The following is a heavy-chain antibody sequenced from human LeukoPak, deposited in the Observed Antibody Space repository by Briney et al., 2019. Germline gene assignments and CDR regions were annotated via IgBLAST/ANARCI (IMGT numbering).Heavy chain of an antibody. V-gene: IGHV1-46*01. Sequence: APVKVSCKASGYSFTTYYIHWVRQAPGQGLESMAIINPRDGSTSYAQKFQGRVTMTRDTSTSTVYMELSSLRSEDTAVYYCARDLGVYSGTYVPDYWGQGTLVTVSS. CDR2: INPRDGST. D-gene: IGHD1-26*01. J-gene: IGHJ4*02. CDR3: ARDLGVYSGTYVPDY. CDR1: GYSFTTYY.